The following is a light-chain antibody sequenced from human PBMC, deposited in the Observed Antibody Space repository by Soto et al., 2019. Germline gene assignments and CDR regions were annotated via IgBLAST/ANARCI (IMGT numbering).Light chain of an antibody. CDR1: QSVLYSSNNKNY. CDR2: WAS. V-gene: IGKV4-1*01. CDR3: QQYYSKPLT. Sequence: DIVMTQSPDSLAVSLGERATINCKSSQSVLYSSNNKNYLGWYQQKVGQPPKLLIYWASTRQSGVPDRFNGNRYGKDFNITISSMTAEDVEVYYCQQYYSKPLTFGGGTKVEIK. J-gene: IGKJ4*01.